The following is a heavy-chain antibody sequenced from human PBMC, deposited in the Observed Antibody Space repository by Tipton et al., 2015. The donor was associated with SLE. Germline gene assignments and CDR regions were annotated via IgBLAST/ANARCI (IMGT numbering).Heavy chain of an antibody. D-gene: IGHD3-22*01. CDR3: AKSGDYFYDSSAFGF. V-gene: IGHV3-7*01. J-gene: IGHJ3*01. CDR2: INQDGSVK. CDR1: GFTFSNYS. Sequence: SLRLSCAASGFTFSNYSVTWVRQAPGKGLEWVANINQDGSVKYYVDSVKGRFTISRDNARNSLYLQMNNLRAEETSVYYCAKSGDYFYDSSAFGFWGQGTMVTVS.